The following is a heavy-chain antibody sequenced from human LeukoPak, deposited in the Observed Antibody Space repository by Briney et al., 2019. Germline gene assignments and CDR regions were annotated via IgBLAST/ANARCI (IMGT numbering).Heavy chain of an antibody. D-gene: IGHD3-22*01. V-gene: IGHV1-46*03. CDR3: ASSAYYYDSSGYYILGAFDI. J-gene: IGHJ3*02. CDR1: GYTFTSYY. CDR2: INPSGGST. Sequence: ASVKVSCKASGYTFTSYYMHWVRQAPGQGLEWMGIINPSGGSTSYAQKFQGRVTMTRDTSTSTVYMELSSLRSEDTAEYYCASSAYYYDSSGYYILGAFDIWGQGTMVTVSS.